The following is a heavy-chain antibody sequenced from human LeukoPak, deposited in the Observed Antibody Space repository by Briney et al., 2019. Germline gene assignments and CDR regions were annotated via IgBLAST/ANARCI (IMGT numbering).Heavy chain of an antibody. J-gene: IGHJ4*02. Sequence: GASVKVSCKASGGTFSSYAISWVRQAPGQGLEWMGGIIPIFGTANYAQKFQGRVTITADESTSTAYMELSSLRSEDTAVYYCARVDTAMGIFDYWGQGTLVTVSS. CDR2: IIPIFGTA. D-gene: IGHD5-18*01. CDR3: ARVDTAMGIFDY. CDR1: GGTFSSYA. V-gene: IGHV1-69*13.